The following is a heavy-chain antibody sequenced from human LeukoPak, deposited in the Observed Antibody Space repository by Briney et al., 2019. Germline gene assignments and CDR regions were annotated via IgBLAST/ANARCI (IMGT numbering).Heavy chain of an antibody. CDR2: INHSGST. CDR1: GGSFSGYY. J-gene: IGHJ4*02. Sequence: PSETLSLTFAVYGGSFSGYYWRWIRQPPGKGLEWIGEINHSGSTNYNPSLKSRVTISVDTSKNQFSLKLSSVTAADTAVYYCARFFSSSWYSYPKYYFDYWGQGTLVTVSS. V-gene: IGHV4-34*01. CDR3: ARFFSSSWYSYPKYYFDY. D-gene: IGHD6-13*01.